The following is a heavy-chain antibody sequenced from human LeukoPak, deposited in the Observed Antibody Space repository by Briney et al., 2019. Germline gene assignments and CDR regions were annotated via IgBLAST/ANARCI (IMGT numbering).Heavy chain of an antibody. Sequence: GASVTVSCTASGYTFTSYGISWVRQAPGQGLEWMGWISAYNGNTNYAQKLQGRVTMTTDTSTSTAYMELRSLRSDDTAVYYCARVLGSSGWYSLDYWGQGTLVTVSS. CDR1: GYTFTSYG. V-gene: IGHV1-18*01. D-gene: IGHD6-19*01. CDR2: ISAYNGNT. CDR3: ARVLGSSGWYSLDY. J-gene: IGHJ4*02.